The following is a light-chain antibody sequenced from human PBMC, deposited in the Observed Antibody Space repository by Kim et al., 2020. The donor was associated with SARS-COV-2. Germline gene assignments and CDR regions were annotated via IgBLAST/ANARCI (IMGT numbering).Light chain of an antibody. CDR3: QHYDTSPLT. Sequence: EVVLTQSPGTLSLSPCERATLSCRASQSVTRNYLAWYQKKPGQAPRLLIYDASRRATGIPDRFSGSGSGTDFTLTVSRLEPEDFAVYYCQHYDTSPLTFGGGTKVEIK. CDR2: DAS. J-gene: IGKJ4*01. V-gene: IGKV3-20*01. CDR1: QSVTRNY.